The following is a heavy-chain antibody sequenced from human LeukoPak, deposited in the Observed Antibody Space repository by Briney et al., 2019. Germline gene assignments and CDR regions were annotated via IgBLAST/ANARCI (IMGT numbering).Heavy chain of an antibody. J-gene: IGHJ3*02. Sequence: PGGSLRLSCAASGFSFITYSMNWVRQAPGKGLEWVSYISSGSTTIYYADSVKGRFTISRDNAKNSLYLQMNSLRAEDTAVYYCARDGAYSGSYRAAFDIWAKGQWSPSLQ. CDR3: ARDGAYSGSYRAAFDI. CDR2: ISSGSTTI. D-gene: IGHD1-26*01. CDR1: GFSFITYS. V-gene: IGHV3-48*04.